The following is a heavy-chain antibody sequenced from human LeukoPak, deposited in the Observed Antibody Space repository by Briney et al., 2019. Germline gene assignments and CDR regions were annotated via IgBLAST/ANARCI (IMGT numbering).Heavy chain of an antibody. V-gene: IGHV4-39*07. CDR2: IYYSGST. J-gene: IGHJ4*02. CDR3: ARGGSIAAHDY. D-gene: IGHD6-6*01. Sequence: SETLSLTCTVSGGSISSSSYYWGWIRQPPGKGLEWIGSIYYSGSTYYNPSLKSRVTISVDTSKNQFSLKLSSVTAADTAVYYCARGGSIAAHDYWGQGTLVTVSS. CDR1: GGSISSSSYY.